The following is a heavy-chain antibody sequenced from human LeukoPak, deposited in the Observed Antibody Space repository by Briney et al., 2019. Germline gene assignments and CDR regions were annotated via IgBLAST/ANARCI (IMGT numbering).Heavy chain of an antibody. J-gene: IGHJ4*02. Sequence: GGSLRLSCAASGFTFSDYYMSWIRQAPGKGLEWVSYISSGSSTIFYADSVKGRFTISRDNAKNSLYLQMNSLRAEDTAVYYCARGSLVHYYGSGSYRIRAGFDSWGQGTLVTVSS. D-gene: IGHD3-10*01. CDR1: GFTFSDYY. V-gene: IGHV3-11*01. CDR3: ARGSLVHYYGSGSYRIRAGFDS. CDR2: ISSGSSTI.